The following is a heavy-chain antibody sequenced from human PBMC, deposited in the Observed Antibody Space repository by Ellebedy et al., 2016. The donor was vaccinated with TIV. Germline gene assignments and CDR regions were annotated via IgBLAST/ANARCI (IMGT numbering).Heavy chain of an antibody. D-gene: IGHD1-26*01. CDR3: ARAHGVGATGWFDS. CDR2: ISAYNGNT. V-gene: IGHV1-18*04. J-gene: IGHJ5*01. CDR1: GYTFTSYG. Sequence: AASVKVSCKTSGYTFTSYGISWVRQAPGQGLEWMGWISAYNGNTNYAQMLQGRVTMTTDRSTSTAHMELRSLRSDDTAVYYCARAHGVGATGWFDSWGQGTPVTVSS.